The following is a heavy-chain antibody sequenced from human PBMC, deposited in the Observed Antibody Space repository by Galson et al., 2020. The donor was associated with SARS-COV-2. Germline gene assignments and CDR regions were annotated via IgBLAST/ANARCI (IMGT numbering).Heavy chain of an antibody. CDR3: ARDVETYYDGSGTG. J-gene: IGHJ4*02. V-gene: IGHV3-11*04. CDR1: GFTFSDYY. Sequence: GGSLRLSCAASGFTFSDYYMTWIRQAPGKGLEWVSYISSSGSSRFYADSVKGRFTISRDNAKNSLYLQMDSLRGEDTAVYYCARDVETYYDGSGTGWGQGTLVTVSA. CDR2: ISSSGSSR. D-gene: IGHD3-10*01.